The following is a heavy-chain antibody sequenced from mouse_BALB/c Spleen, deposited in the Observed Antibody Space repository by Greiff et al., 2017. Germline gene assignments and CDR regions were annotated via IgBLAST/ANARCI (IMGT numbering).Heavy chain of an antibody. V-gene: IGHV14-4*02. J-gene: IGHJ2*01. CDR2: IDPENGDT. CDR1: GFNIKDYY. D-gene: IGHD2-12*01. Sequence: EVQLQQSGAELVRSGASVKLSCTASGFNIKDYYMHWVKQRPEQGLEWIGWIDPENGDTEYAPKFQGKATMTADTSSNTAYLQLSSLTSEDTAVYYCDAWTTTGYCFDYWGQGTTLTVSS. CDR3: DAWTTTGYCFDY.